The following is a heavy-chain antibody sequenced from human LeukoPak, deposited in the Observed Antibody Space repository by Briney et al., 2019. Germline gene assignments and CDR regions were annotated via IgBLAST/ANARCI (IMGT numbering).Heavy chain of an antibody. V-gene: IGHV4-34*01. D-gene: IGHD3-3*01. CDR3: ARKRGGLRFQYGMDV. CDR2: INHSGST. J-gene: IGHJ6*02. CDR1: GGSFSGYY. Sequence: SETLSLTYAVYGGSFSGYYWSWIRQPPGKRLEWIGEINHSGSTNYNPSLKSRVTISVDTSKNQFSLKLSSVTAADTAVYYCARKRGGLRFQYGMDVWGQGTTVTVSS.